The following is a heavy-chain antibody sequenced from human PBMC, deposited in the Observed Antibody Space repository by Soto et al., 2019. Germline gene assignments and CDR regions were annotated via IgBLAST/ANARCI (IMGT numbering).Heavy chain of an antibody. CDR1: GFTFSSYW. Sequence: EVQLVEFGGGLVQPGGSLRLSCVASGFTFSSYWMHWVRQAPGKGLVWVSSISNDGSSTSYADPVKGRFTISRDNAKNTLCLQMNSLRAEDTAVYYCARLPNKSPQNWGQSTLVIVSP. CDR3: ARLPNKSPQN. V-gene: IGHV3-74*01. J-gene: IGHJ1*01. CDR2: ISNDGSST.